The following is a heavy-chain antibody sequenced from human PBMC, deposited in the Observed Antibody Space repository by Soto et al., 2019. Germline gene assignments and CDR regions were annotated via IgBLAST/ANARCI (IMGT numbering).Heavy chain of an antibody. CDR2: ISGSGFKK. J-gene: IGHJ5*02. CDR1: GFIFENFG. D-gene: IGHD1-26*01. Sequence: GGSLRLSCSASGFIFENFGMSWVRQAPGKGLEWISSISGSGFKKYYADSVKGRFTIPRDNSKSTVYLELNNLSAEDTAVYHCAKNQGVELVPLATVDWFDPWGQGSVVTVSS. CDR3: AKNQGVELVPLATVDWFDP. V-gene: IGHV3-23*01.